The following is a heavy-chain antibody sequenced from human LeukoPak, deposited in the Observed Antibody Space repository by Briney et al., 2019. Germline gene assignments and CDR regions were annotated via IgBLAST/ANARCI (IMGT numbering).Heavy chain of an antibody. CDR1: VDSVSSNSAA. V-gene: IGHV6-1*01. J-gene: IGHJ4*02. CDR2: TYYRSKGYN. D-gene: IGHD5-12*01. CDR3: ARGGYSGYDYIGY. Sequence: SQTLSLTSAISVDSVSSNSAAWNWIRQSPSRGLEWLGWTYYRSKGYNDYAVSVKSRITINPNTSKNQFSLQLNSVTPEDTAVYYCARGGYSGYDYIGYWGQGTLVTVSS.